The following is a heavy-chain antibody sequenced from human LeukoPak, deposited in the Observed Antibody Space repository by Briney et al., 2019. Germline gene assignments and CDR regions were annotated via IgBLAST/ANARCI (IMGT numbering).Heavy chain of an antibody. CDR3: ARVEAAPEDYCSGGSCYTFYFDY. D-gene: IGHD2-15*01. J-gene: IGHJ4*02. CDR1: GGSFSGYY. V-gene: IGHV4-34*01. Sequence: PSETLSLTCAVYGGSFSGYYWSWIRQPPGKGLEWIGEINHSGSTNYNPSLKSRVTISVDTSKNQFSLKLSSVTAADTAVYYCARVEAAPEDYCSGGSCYTFYFDYWGQGTLVTVSS. CDR2: INHSGST.